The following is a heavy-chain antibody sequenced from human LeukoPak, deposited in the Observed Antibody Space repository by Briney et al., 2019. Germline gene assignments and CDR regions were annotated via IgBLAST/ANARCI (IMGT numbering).Heavy chain of an antibody. D-gene: IGHD6-13*01. J-gene: IGHJ4*02. V-gene: IGHV4-4*07. Sequence: SETLSLTCTISGGSMSSYYWNWIRQPAGKGLEWIGRIYTSVSTKYNPSLKSRVTMSVDTSKNQVSLKLSSVTAADTAIYYCARSSSWFFDYWGQGTLVTVSS. CDR2: IYTSVST. CDR1: GGSMSSYY. CDR3: ARSSSWFFDY.